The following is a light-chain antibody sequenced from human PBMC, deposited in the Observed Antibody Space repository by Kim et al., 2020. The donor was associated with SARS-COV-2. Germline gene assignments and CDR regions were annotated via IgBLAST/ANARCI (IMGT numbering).Light chain of an antibody. Sequence: SAYVGDRVTITCRASQTVDNRLNWYQQKAGQAPKLLVYVTSLLESGVPSRFSGSGSGTDFTLTIRSLQPEDVATYYCQQSYSAPYTFGQGTNLEIK. J-gene: IGKJ2*01. CDR2: VTS. CDR1: QTVDNR. CDR3: QQSYSAPYT. V-gene: IGKV1-39*01.